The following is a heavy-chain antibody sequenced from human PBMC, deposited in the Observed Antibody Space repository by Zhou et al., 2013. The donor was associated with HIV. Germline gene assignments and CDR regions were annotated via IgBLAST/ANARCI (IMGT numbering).Heavy chain of an antibody. D-gene: IGHD5-18*01. CDR2: ISAYNGDT. J-gene: IGHJ6*03. V-gene: IGHV1-18*01. CDR3: ARIVDTAMTTWVWSYYYYMDV. CDR1: GYTFTSYG. Sequence: QVQLVQSGAEVKKPGASVKVSCKASGYTFTSYGISWVRQAPGQGLEWMGWISAYNGDTNYAQKLQGRVTMTTDTSTSTAYMELRSLRSDDTAVYYCARIVDTAMTTWVWSYYYYMDVWGKGTTVTVSS.